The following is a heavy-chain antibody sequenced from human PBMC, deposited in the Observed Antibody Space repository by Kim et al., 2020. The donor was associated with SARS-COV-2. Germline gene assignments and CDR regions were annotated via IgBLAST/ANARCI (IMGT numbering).Heavy chain of an antibody. V-gene: IGHV3-7*01. D-gene: IGHD6-13*01. Sequence: GGSLRLSCAASGFTFSSFWMIWVRQAPGKGLEWVSDIKEDGSEKYYVDSVKGRFTISRENAKNSLFLQMNSLKVEDTAVYYCAKRGKGSASSLYYDYWG. CDR3: AKRGKGSASSLYYDY. CDR1: GFTFSSFW. J-gene: IGHJ4*01. CDR2: IKEDGSEK.